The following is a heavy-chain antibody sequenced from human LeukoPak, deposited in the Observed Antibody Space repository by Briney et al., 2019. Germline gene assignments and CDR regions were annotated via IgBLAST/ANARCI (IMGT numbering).Heavy chain of an antibody. D-gene: IGHD5-12*01. CDR1: GGTFNNYA. J-gene: IGHJ4*02. Sequence: ASVTVSCKTSGGTFNNYAISWVRQAPGQGLEWMGRVVPMFGIRNYPQTFRGRVNITADKATNTVYMELRSLRAEDTAIYYCATEPSRSYSFDHLDFWGLGTPVTPSS. V-gene: IGHV1-69*04. CDR2: VVPMFGIR. CDR3: ATEPSRSYSFDHLDF.